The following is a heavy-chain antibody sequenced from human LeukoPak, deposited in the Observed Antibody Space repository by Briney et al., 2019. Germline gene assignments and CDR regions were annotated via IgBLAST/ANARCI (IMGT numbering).Heavy chain of an antibody. D-gene: IGHD3-10*01. CDR1: GGSISSYY. J-gene: IGHJ5*02. CDR3: AREGYYYGSGSYSDYNWFDP. CDR2: IYYSGST. Sequence: PSETLSLTCTVSGGSISSYYWSWIRQPPGKGLEWIGYIYYSGSTNYNPSLKSRVTISVDTSKNQFSLKLSSVTAADTAVYYCAREGYYYGSGSYSDYNWFDPWGQGTLVTVSS. V-gene: IGHV4-59*01.